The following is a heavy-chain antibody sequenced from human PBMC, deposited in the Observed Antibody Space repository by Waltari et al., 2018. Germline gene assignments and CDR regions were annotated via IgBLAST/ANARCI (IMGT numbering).Heavy chain of an antibody. CDR2: IYYSGST. J-gene: IGHJ4*02. D-gene: IGHD6-13*01. CDR1: GGSISSSSYY. V-gene: IGHV4-39*07. CDR3: ARDPHSSSWLIPFDY. Sequence: QLQLQESGPGLVKPSETLSLTCTVSGGSISSSSYYWGWIRQPPGKGLEWIGSIYYSGSTYYNPSLKSRVTISVDTSKNQFSLKLSSVTAADTAVYYCARDPHSSSWLIPFDYWGQGTLVTVSS.